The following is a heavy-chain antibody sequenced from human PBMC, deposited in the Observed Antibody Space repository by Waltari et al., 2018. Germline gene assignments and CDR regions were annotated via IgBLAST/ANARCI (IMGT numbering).Heavy chain of an antibody. CDR2: IYSSATT. CDR1: GFTVTSTY. Sequence: EGQLVESGGGLVKPGGSLRLSCAASGFTVTSTYMNWVRQAPGKGLEWVSNIYSSATTFYADSVKGRFTISRDNSKNILFLQMDDLRVNDTAVYFCARGGQIVRPRPLDLWGPGTLVTVSS. CDR3: ARGGQIVRPRPLDL. J-gene: IGHJ3*01. D-gene: IGHD6-6*01. V-gene: IGHV3-66*01.